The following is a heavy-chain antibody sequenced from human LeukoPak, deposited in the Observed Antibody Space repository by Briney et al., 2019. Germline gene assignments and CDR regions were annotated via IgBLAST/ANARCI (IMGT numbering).Heavy chain of an antibody. CDR3: ARDRDSSGYYYCYYGMDV. Sequence: SETLSLTCAVSGGSISSSNWWSWVRQPPGKGLEWIGEIYHSGSTNYNPSLKGRVTISVDKSKNQFSLKLSSVTAADTAVYYCARDRDSSGYYYCYYGMDVWGQGTTVTVSS. J-gene: IGHJ6*02. CDR1: GGSISSSNW. D-gene: IGHD3-22*01. V-gene: IGHV4-4*02. CDR2: IYHSGST.